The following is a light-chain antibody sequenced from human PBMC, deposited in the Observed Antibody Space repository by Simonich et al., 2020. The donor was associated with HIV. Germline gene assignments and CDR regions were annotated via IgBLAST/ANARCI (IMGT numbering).Light chain of an antibody. CDR2: DVS. V-gene: IGLV2-14*01. J-gene: IGLJ3*02. CDR3: SSYTSSSTWV. CDR1: RRDVGGYNY. Sequence: QSALTQPASVSGSPGQSINISCTGTRRDVGGYNYVSWDKQHPGKAPKLMIYDVSRRPSGVSNRFSGSKSGNTASLTISGLQAEDEADYYCSSYTSSSTWVFGGGTKLTVL.